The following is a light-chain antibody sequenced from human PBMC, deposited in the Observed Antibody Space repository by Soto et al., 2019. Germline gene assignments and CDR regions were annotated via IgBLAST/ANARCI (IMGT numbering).Light chain of an antibody. Sequence: EILMTQSPATLSVSPGERATLSCRASQSLSRNLAWYQQKPGQAPRLLIYGASTRASGIPARFSGSGSGTEFTLTISSLQSEDFALCYGQHYNAWPPAFTFGPGTRVDL. CDR2: GAS. CDR1: QSLSRN. V-gene: IGKV3-15*01. J-gene: IGKJ3*01. CDR3: QHYNAWPPAFT.